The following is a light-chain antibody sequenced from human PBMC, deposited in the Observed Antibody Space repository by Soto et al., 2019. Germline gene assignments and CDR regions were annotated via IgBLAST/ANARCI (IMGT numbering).Light chain of an antibody. Sequence: QSVLTQTPSASGSPGQSVTISCAGISSDIGAYDYVSWYQQHPGRAPKLLIYEVSERPSGVPDRFSGSKSGNTASLTVSGLRAEDEADYYCNSYAGSDNFVVFGTGTGHRP. CDR3: NSYAGSDNFVV. J-gene: IGLJ1*01. CDR2: EVS. V-gene: IGLV2-8*01. CDR1: SSDIGAYDY.